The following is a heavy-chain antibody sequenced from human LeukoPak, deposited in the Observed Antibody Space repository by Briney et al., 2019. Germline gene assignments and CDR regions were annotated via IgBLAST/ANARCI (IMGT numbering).Heavy chain of an antibody. CDR2: IHSSSGSI. J-gene: IGHJ3*02. V-gene: IGHV3-21*01. CDR1: GLNFTNYN. Sequence: KPGGSLRLSCAASGLNFTNYNMNCVRQAPGKGLEWVSSIHSSSGSIYYADSLKGRFTISRDNAKNSLYLQMNSLRAEDTAVYYCARDLAWDAFDIWGQGTMVTVSS. CDR3: ARDLAWDAFDI.